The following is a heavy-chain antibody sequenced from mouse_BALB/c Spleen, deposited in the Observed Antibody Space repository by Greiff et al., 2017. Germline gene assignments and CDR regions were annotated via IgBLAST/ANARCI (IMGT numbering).Heavy chain of an antibody. D-gene: IGHD1-1*01. J-gene: IGHJ3*01. CDR2: ISSGSSTI. Sequence: EVHLVESGGGLVQPGGSRKLSCAASGFTFSSFGMHWDRQAPEKGLEWVAYISSGSSTIYYADTVKGRFTISRDNPKNTLFLQMTSLRSEDTAMYYCARLPGSSYGFAYWGQGTLVTVSA. CDR3: ARLPGSSYGFAY. CDR1: GFTFSSFG. V-gene: IGHV5-17*02.